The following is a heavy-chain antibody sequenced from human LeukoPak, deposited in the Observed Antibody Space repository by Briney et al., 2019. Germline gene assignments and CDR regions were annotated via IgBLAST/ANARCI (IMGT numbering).Heavy chain of an antibody. Sequence: GGSLRLPCAASGFTFSSYSMNWVRQAPGKGLEWVSSISSSSSYIYYADSVKGRFTISRDNAKNSLYLQMNSLRAEDTAVYYCARVRYIAAVVDYWGQGTLVTVSS. V-gene: IGHV3-21*01. CDR2: ISSSSSYI. J-gene: IGHJ4*02. CDR1: GFTFSSYS. CDR3: ARVRYIAAVVDY. D-gene: IGHD6-13*01.